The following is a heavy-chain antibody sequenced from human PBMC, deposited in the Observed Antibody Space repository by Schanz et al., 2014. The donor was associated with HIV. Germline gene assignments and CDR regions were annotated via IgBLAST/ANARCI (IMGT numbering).Heavy chain of an antibody. D-gene: IGHD2-15*01. J-gene: IGHJ6*02. CDR3: AKGGRDILSYYGMDV. V-gene: IGHV3-23*01. CDR2: ISDSGGST. CDR1: GFSFSSYA. Sequence: EVQLLESGGGLAQPGGSLRLSCAASGFSFSSYAMSWVRQAPGKGLEWVSVISDSGGSTYYAEPGKGRFPISRDNSKNTLYLQMNSLRAEDTAVYYCAKGGRDILSYYGMDVWGQGTTVTVSS.